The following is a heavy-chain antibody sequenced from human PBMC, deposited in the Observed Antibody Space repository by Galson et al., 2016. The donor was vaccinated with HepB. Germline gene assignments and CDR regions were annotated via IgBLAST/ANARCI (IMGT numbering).Heavy chain of an antibody. V-gene: IGHV3-23*01. CDR2: VSGSGAIT. CDR3: ARRSSPSSGWHYYFDY. CDR1: GFTFRNYV. D-gene: IGHD6-19*01. Sequence: SLRLSCAASGFTFRNYVMSWVRQAPGKGLEWISAVSGSGAITNYADSVKGRFTISRDNSKNTLYLQMNSLRAEDTAMYHCARRSSPSSGWHYYFDYWGQGTLVTVSS. J-gene: IGHJ4*02.